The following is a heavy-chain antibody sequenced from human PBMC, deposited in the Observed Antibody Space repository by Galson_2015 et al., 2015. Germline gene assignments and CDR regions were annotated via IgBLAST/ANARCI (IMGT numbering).Heavy chain of an antibody. V-gene: IGHV1-2*06. CDR2: INPNNGGT. J-gene: IGHJ4*02. CDR3: VRDSAVSGAS. D-gene: IGHD5/OR15-5a*01. Sequence: SVKVSCKASGYTFTGYYIHWVRQAPGQGLEWVGRINPNNGGTIYAQRFRGRVTVTRDTSITTAYMEVSSLRSDDTAFYYCVRDSAVSGASGGQEPLFTVS. CDR1: GYTFTGYY.